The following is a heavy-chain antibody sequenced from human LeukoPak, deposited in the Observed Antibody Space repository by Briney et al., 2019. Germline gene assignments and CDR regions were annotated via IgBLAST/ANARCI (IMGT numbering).Heavy chain of an antibody. D-gene: IGHD2-21*02. CDR2: INSDGSST. CDR3: ARDLPFQAY. Sequence: PGGSLRLSCAASGFTFSSYWVHWVRHAPGKGLVWVSHINSDGSSTSYADSVKGRFTISRDNAKNTVYLQMYSLRAEDTAIYYCARDLPFQAYWGQGTLVTVSS. CDR1: GFTFSSYW. J-gene: IGHJ4*02. V-gene: IGHV3-74*01.